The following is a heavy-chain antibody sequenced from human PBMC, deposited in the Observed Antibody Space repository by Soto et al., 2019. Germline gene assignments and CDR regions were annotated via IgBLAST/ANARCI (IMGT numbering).Heavy chain of an antibody. CDR1: GYTFTSYA. CDR3: ARDQSFDRTYYYVIYL. Sequence: GASVKVSCKASGYTFTSYAMHWVRHAPGQRLEWMGWINAGNGNTKYSQKFQGRVTLTTDTSTSTVYKELTSLRSDDTAVYYCARDQSFDRTYYYVIYLWGQGTTVTVS. D-gene: IGHD2-8*01. V-gene: IGHV1-3*01. J-gene: IGHJ6*02. CDR2: INAGNGNT.